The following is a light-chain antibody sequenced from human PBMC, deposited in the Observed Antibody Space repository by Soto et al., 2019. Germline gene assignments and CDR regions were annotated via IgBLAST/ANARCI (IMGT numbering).Light chain of an antibody. J-gene: IGKJ2*01. CDR2: WAS. V-gene: IGKV4-1*01. Sequence: DIVMTQSPDSLAVSLGERATINCKSSQSVLYSSNNKNYLAWYQQKPGQPPKLLIYWASTRESGVPDRFSGRGSRKDSTLTISSLQAKNVAVYYCQQYDSTPYTFGQGTKLEIK. CDR3: QQYDSTPYT. CDR1: QSVLYSSNNKNY.